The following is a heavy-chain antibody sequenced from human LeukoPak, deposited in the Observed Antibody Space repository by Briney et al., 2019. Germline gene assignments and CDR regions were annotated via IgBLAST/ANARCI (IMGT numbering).Heavy chain of an antibody. CDR3: AKDGAWLRFDD. J-gene: IGHJ4*02. Sequence: GGSLRLSCAASGFTFSSYGMHWVRQAPGKGLEWVAFIRYDGSNKYYADSVKGRFTISRDDYKSTVYLQMKNLRAEDTAVYYCAKDGAWLRFDDWGQGILVTVSS. CDR1: GFTFSSYG. D-gene: IGHD5-12*01. V-gene: IGHV3-30*02. CDR2: IRYDGSNK.